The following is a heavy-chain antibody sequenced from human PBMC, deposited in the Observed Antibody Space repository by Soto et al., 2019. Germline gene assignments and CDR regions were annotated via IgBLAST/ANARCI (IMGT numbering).Heavy chain of an antibody. CDR3: TTGSVEGV. J-gene: IGHJ6*02. Sequence: EVHLVESGGGFIYPGGSLRLSCAASGLTISNAWMNWVRQAPGKGLEWVGRIKTNTEGGTTDYAAAVKGRFTVSRDDSRNTLYLQMTSLKTEDTAVYYRTTGSVEGVWGQGTTVTVSS. D-gene: IGHD2-15*01. V-gene: IGHV3-15*07. CDR1: GLTISNAW. CDR2: IKTNTEGGTT.